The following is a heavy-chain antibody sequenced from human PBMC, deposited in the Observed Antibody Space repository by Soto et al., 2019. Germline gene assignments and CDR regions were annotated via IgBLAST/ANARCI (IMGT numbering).Heavy chain of an antibody. CDR1: GGTFSSSA. CDR3: ARVKREYNYGSLDFYYYGMDV. Sequence: QVHLVQSGAEVKKPGSSVKVSCKASGGTFSSSAISWVRQAPGQGLEWMGGITPILGPANYAQKFQGRVTIIADESTTTVYMELSGLRSADTAVYYCARVKREYNYGSLDFYYYGMDVWGQGTTLTVSS. J-gene: IGHJ6*02. CDR2: ITPILGPA. V-gene: IGHV1-69*01. D-gene: IGHD5-18*01.